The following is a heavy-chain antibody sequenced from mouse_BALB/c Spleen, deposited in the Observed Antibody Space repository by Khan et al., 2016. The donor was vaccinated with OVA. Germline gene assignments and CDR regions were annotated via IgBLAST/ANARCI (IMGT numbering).Heavy chain of an antibody. J-gene: IGHJ3*01. Sequence: EVELVESGGGLVQPGGSLKLSCATSGFTFSDYYMYWVRQTPEKRLEWVAYLSNRGTTTYYPDTVRGRFTISRDNAKNTPYLQMSRLESEDTAVESCAREGDDGGLAYWGQGTLVTVSA. CDR2: LSNRGTTT. V-gene: IGHV5-12*02. D-gene: IGHD2-3*01. CDR3: AREGDDGGLAY. CDR1: GFTFSDYY.